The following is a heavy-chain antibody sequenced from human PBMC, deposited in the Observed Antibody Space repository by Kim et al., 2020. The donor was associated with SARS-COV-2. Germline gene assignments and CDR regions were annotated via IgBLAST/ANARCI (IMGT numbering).Heavy chain of an antibody. CDR1: GGSFSGYY. Sequence: SETLSLTCAVYGGSFSGYYWSWIRQPPGKGLEWIGEINHSGSTNYNPSLKSRVTISVDTSKNQFSLKLSSVTAADTAVYYCARGRSGPRWNIAARVLNW. V-gene: IGHV4-34*01. J-gene: IGHJ5*01. D-gene: IGHD6-6*01. CDR2: INHSGST. CDR3: ARGRSGPRWNIAARVLNW.